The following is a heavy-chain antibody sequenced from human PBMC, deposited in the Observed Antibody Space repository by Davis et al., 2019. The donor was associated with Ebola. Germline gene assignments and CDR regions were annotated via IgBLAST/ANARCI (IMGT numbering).Heavy chain of an antibody. J-gene: IGHJ6*02. CDR1: GFTFSNAW. D-gene: IGHD3-22*01. CDR3: TTAPKFYDSSGYAWVDYYYGMDV. V-gene: IGHV3-15*01. CDR2: IKSKTDGGTT. Sequence: GESLKISCAASGFTFSNAWMSWVRQAPGKGLEWVGRIKSKTDGGTTDYAAPVKGRFTISRDDSKNTLYLQMNSLKTEDTAVYYCTTAPKFYDSSGYAWVDYYYGMDVWGQGTTVTVSS.